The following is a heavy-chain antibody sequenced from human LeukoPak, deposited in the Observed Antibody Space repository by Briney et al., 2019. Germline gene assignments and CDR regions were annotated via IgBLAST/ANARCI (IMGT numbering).Heavy chain of an antibody. D-gene: IGHD3-10*01. J-gene: IGHJ4*02. CDR2: SISRSGGVTT. CDR1: GVTFRNAW. CDR3: SAYYNGRGDY. V-gene: IGHV3-15*01. Sequence: GGSLRLSCAASGVTFRNAWMTWVRQAPGRGLEWVGRSISRSGGVTTEYAATVKGRFTISRDDSRNTVYLQMNSLKIEDTAVYYCSAYYNGRGDYWGQGTLVTVSS.